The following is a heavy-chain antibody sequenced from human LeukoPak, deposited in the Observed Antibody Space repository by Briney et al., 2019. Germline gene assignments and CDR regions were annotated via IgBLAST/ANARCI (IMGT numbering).Heavy chain of an antibody. J-gene: IGHJ3*02. CDR3: ARGCSDTTCYNAFDI. V-gene: IGHV1-69*05. Sequence: GASVKVSCKASGGTFSSYAISWVRQAPGQGLEWMGGIIPIFGTANYAQKFQGRVTITTDESTSTAYMELSRLRSDDTAIYYCARGCSDTTCYNAFDIWGQGTVVTVST. D-gene: IGHD2-2*02. CDR2: IIPIFGTA. CDR1: GGTFSSYA.